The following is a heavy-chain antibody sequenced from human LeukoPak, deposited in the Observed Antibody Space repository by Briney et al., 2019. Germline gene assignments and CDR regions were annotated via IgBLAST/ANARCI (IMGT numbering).Heavy chain of an antibody. CDR3: ARERRLYCSSTSCYTFGFDP. Sequence: GGSLRLPCAASGFTFSSYAMSWVRQAPGKGLEWVSAISCRGGSTYYADSVKGRFTISRDNSKNTLYLQMNSLRAEDTAVYYCARERRLYCSSTSCYTFGFDPWGQGTLVTVSS. CDR1: GFTFSSYA. CDR2: ISCRGGST. D-gene: IGHD2-2*02. J-gene: IGHJ5*02. V-gene: IGHV3-23*01.